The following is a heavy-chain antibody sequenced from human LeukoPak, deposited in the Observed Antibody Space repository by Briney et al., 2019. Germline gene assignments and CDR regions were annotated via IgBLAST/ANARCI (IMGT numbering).Heavy chain of an antibody. CDR2: ISAYNGNT. Sequence: ASVKVSCKASGYTFTSYGISWVRQAPGQGLEWMGWISAYNGNTNYAQKLQGRVTMTRDTSISTAYMELSRLRSDDTAVYYCARVGGYYYEDWFDPWGQGTLVTVSS. CDR1: GYTFTSYG. J-gene: IGHJ5*02. D-gene: IGHD3-22*01. CDR3: ARVGGYYYEDWFDP. V-gene: IGHV1-18*01.